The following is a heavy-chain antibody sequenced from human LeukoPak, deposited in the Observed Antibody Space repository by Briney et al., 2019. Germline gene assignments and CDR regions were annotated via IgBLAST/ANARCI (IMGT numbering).Heavy chain of an antibody. D-gene: IGHD2-15*01. V-gene: IGHV5-51*01. CDR3: ARLGYCSGGTCSSGYFYGMDV. CDR2: IFVRDSDT. CDR1: ANTFTNSW. J-gene: IGHJ6*02. Sequence: GESLKISCKASANTFTNSWIGWVRQMPGKGLEWMGIIFVRDSDTTYNPSFQGQVTISADRSISTAYLQWNSLKASDTAMYFCARLGYCSGGTCSSGYFYGMDVWGQGTTVTVSS.